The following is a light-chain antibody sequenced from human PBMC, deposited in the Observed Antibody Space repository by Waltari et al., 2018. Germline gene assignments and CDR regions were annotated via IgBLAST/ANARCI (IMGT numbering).Light chain of an antibody. CDR2: RSD. CDR3: AAWDDSLHGHWV. Sequence: QPVLTQPPSASGTPGQRVTISCSGRSSNIRHNFLNWYQQLPGKAPTRLIYRSDQRNSGVPDRFSGSKSGTIASLAISGLQSADEGDYYCAAWDDSLHGHWVFGGGTKVTVL. V-gene: IGLV1-44*01. CDR1: SSNIRHNF. J-gene: IGLJ3*02.